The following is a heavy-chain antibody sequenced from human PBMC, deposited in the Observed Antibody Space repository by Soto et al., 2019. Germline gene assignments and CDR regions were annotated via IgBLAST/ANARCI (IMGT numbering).Heavy chain of an antibody. J-gene: IGHJ4*02. CDR2: IYYSGST. V-gene: IGHV4-31*03. CDR3: ARGEYSRSLGFDY. Sequence: SEALSLTCTVSGGSISSGGYYWGWIRQHPGKGLEWIGYIYYSGSTYYNPSLKSRVTISVDTSKNPFSLKLSSVTAADTAVYYCARGEYSRSLGFDYWGQGTLVTISS. CDR1: GGSISSGGYY. D-gene: IGHD6-6*01.